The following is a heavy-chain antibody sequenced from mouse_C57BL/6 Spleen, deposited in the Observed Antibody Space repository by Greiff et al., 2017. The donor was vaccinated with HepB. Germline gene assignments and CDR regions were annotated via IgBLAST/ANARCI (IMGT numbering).Heavy chain of an antibody. D-gene: IGHD2-14*01. CDR2: ISYDGSN. CDR1: GYSITSGYY. Sequence: EVQLQQSGPGLVKPSQSLSLTCSVTGYSITSGYYWNWIRQFPGNNLEWMGYISYDGSNNYNPSLKNRISITRDTSKNQFFLKLNSVTTEDTATYYCAREGHRYFDYWGQGTTLTVSS. J-gene: IGHJ2*01. CDR3: AREGHRYFDY. V-gene: IGHV3-6*01.